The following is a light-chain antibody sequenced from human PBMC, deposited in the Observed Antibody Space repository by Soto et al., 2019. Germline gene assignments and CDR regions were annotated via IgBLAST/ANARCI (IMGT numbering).Light chain of an antibody. J-gene: IGKJ5*01. V-gene: IGKV1-5*01. CDR3: HQYDNLIT. CDR2: DAS. CDR1: QSVSGW. Sequence: DSQVTQSPWTLSASVGDTVTVTCRASQSVSGWLAWYQQKPGEAPKLLIYDASALPRGVPSRFSGSGSGTDFTFTISSLQPEDIATCYCHQYDNLITFGQGTRLEIK.